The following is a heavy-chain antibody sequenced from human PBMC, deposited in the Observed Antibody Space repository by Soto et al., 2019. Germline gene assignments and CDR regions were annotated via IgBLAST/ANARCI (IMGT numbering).Heavy chain of an antibody. D-gene: IGHD5-12*01. CDR1: GYTFTSYY. CDR2: INPSGGST. J-gene: IGHJ4*02. V-gene: IGHV1-46*01. CDR3: ARGLKMATPHKYYFDY. Sequence: ASVKVSCKASGYTFTSYYMHWVRQAPGQGLEWMGIINPSGGSTSYAQKFQGRVTMTRDTSTSTVYMELSSLRSEDTAVYYCARGLKMATPHKYYFDYCGQGTLVTVSS.